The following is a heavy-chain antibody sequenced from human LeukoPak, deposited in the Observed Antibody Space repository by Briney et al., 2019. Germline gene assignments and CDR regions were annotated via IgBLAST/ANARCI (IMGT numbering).Heavy chain of an antibody. CDR3: AKKEDYYHSPDY. V-gene: IGHV3-23*01. CDR1: GFTFSSYA. J-gene: IGHJ4*02. D-gene: IGHD3-22*01. Sequence: PGGSLRLSCAASGFTFSSYAMSWVRQAPGKGLEWVSVISGSGSSTYYADSVKGRFTISRDNSKNTLYLHMNSLRAEDTAVYYCAKKEDYYHSPDYWGQGILVTVSS. CDR2: ISGSGSST.